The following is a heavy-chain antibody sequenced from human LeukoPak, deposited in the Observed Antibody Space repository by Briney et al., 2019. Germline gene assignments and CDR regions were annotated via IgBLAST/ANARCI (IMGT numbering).Heavy chain of an antibody. J-gene: IGHJ4*02. Sequence: GGSLRLSCAASGFTFSSYEMNWVRQAPGKGLEWVSYISSSGSTIYYADSVKGRFTISRDNSKNILYLQMNSLRAEDTAVYYCAKDLSGYSYAEKFDYWGQGTLVTVSP. V-gene: IGHV3-48*03. CDR3: AKDLSGYSYAEKFDY. CDR1: GFTFSSYE. D-gene: IGHD5-18*01. CDR2: ISSSGSTI.